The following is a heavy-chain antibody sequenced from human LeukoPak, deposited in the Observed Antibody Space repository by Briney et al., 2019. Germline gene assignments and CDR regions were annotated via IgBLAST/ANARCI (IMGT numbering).Heavy chain of an antibody. Sequence: SETQSLTCTVSGGSISSYYRSWIRQPPGKGLEWIGYIYYSGSTNYNPSLKSRVTISVDTSKNQFSLKLSSVTAADTAVYYCARGVLGYCSSTSCYRGGYVDYWGQGTLVTVSS. D-gene: IGHD2-2*02. J-gene: IGHJ4*02. CDR1: GGSISSYY. V-gene: IGHV4-59*01. CDR3: ARGVLGYCSSTSCYRGGYVDY. CDR2: IYYSGST.